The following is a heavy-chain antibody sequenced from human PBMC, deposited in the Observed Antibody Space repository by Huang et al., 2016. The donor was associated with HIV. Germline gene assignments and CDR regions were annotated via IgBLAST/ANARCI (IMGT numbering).Heavy chain of an antibody. V-gene: IGHV1-69*01. D-gene: IGHD3-22*01. CDR3: ASIDYYDTSGPQRGYFDN. J-gene: IGHJ4*03. CDR1: GGTFSNFA. Sequence: QVQLVQSGAEVKKPGSSVKVSCKASGGTFSNFAIGGVRQAPGQGLEWMGRFIPLFGTANYAQKFQGRVTITADESTTTAYVELSSLGSEDAAVYYCASIDYYDTSGPQRGYFDNWGQGALVTVSS. CDR2: FIPLFGTA.